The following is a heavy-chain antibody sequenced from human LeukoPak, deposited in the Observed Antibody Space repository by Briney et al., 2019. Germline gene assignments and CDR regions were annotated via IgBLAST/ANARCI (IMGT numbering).Heavy chain of an antibody. CDR1: GYTFTSNY. V-gene: IGHV1-46*01. Sequence: ASVKVYCKASGYTFTSNYIHWVRQAPGQGLEWMGMIYPRDGSTSYAQKFQSRVTVTRDTSTSPVHMELSGLRSEDTAVYYCARDQEGFDYWGQGTLVTVSS. CDR2: IYPRDGST. CDR3: ARDQEGFDY. J-gene: IGHJ4*02.